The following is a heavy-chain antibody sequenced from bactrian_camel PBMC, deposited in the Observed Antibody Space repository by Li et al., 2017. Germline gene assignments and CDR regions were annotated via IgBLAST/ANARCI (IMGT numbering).Heavy chain of an antibody. D-gene: IGHD5*01. CDR1: GFLFRGHD. CDR2: IFGAGANT. CDR3: VAGLGLGTPDY. Sequence: VQLVESGGGLVQPGGSLRLSCAASGFLFRGHDMSWVRQVPGKGLEWVSTIFGAGANTYYADSVKGRFTISRDNAKNTVYLQMNSLKSEDTAVYYCVAGLGLGTPDYWGQGTQVTVS. J-gene: IGHJ4*01. V-gene: IGHV3S40*01.